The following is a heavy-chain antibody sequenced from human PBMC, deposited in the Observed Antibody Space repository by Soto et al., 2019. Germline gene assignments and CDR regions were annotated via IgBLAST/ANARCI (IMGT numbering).Heavy chain of an antibody. V-gene: IGHV1-24*01. J-gene: IGHJ3*02. D-gene: IGHD6-25*01. CDR2: FDPEDGET. CDR1: GYTLTELS. Sequence: QVQLVQSGAEVKKPGASVKVSCKVSGYTLTELSMHWVRQALGKGLEWMEGFDPEDGETIYAQKYQGRVTMTEDTSTDTASMELSSLRSEDTAVYYYATRQRHDAFDIWGQGTMVTDYS. CDR3: ATRQRHDAFDI.